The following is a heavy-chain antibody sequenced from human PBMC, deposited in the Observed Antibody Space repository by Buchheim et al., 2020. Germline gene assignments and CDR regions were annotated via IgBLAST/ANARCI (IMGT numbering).Heavy chain of an antibody. Sequence: QVQLLESGGGLVKPGGSLRLSCAASGFTFSDYYMSWFRQAPGKGLEWGSYITSSSSYTNYADSVKGRFTISRDNSTNPLYLQMNSLRAEDTAVYYCARGDDDSSGYYITSFDYWGQGTL. CDR2: ITSSSSYT. CDR1: GFTFSDYY. V-gene: IGHV3-11*06. J-gene: IGHJ4*02. D-gene: IGHD3-22*01. CDR3: ARGDDDSSGYYITSFDY.